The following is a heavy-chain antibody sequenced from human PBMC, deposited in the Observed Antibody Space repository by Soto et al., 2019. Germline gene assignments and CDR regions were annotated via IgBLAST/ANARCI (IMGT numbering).Heavy chain of an antibody. CDR2: ISDSGTGT. CDR3: AKSKITDNHYYGMDV. V-gene: IGHV3-23*01. Sequence: GGSLRLSCAASGFSFSTYAMNWVRQSPGKGHEWVSTISDSGTGTYYADSVKGRFTISRDNSKNTLYLQMNSLRADDADVYYCAKSKITDNHYYGMDVLGQGTTVTVSS. D-gene: IGHD3-16*01. CDR1: GFSFSTYA. J-gene: IGHJ6*02.